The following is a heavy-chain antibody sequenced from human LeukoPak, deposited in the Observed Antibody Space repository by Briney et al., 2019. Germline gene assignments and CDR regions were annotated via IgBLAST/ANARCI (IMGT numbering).Heavy chain of an antibody. CDR3: ARGVEPLAANTLAY. J-gene: IGHJ4*02. V-gene: IGHV3-53*01. CDR2: LYSDGNT. CDR1: GFTVITND. D-gene: IGHD1-14*01. Sequence: GGSLRLSCAASGFTVITNDMTWVRQAPGKGLEWVSVLYSDGNTKYADSVQGRITISRDNSKNTLYLEMNSLSPDDTAVYYCARGVEPLAANTLAYWGQGTLVTASS.